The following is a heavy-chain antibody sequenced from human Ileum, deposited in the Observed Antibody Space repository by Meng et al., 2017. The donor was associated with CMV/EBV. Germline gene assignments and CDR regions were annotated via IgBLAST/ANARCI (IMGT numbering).Heavy chain of an antibody. D-gene: IGHD3-3*02. J-gene: IGHJ4*02. CDR2: IKSTGSPT. Sequence: GESLKISCAASGFTFSSYAMHWVRQAPGKGLEWVSTIKSTGSPTYYADSVKGRFTISRENSKNTLYLQMNSLRAEDTALYYCAKVGGGPSILRDYWGQGTLVTVSS. CDR3: AKVGGGPSILRDY. V-gene: IGHV3-23*05. CDR1: GFTFSSYA.